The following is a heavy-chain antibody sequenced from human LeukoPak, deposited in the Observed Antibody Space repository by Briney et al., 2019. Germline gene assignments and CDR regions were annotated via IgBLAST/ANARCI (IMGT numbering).Heavy chain of an antibody. CDR1: GFTFSSYS. CDR2: ISSSNSYI. Sequence: GGSLRLSCAASGFTFSSYSMNWVRQAPGKGLEWVSSISSSNSYIYYADSVKGRFTISRDNAKNSLYLQMNSLRAEDTAVYYCARDRNSYGVDYWGQGTLVTVSS. D-gene: IGHD5-18*01. V-gene: IGHV3-21*01. CDR3: ARDRNSYGVDY. J-gene: IGHJ4*02.